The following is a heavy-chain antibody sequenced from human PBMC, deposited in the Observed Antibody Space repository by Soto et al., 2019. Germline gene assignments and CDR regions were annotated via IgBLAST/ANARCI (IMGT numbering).Heavy chain of an antibody. CDR2: ISGSGGAS. D-gene: IGHD1-26*01. CDR1: GFTFSSYS. V-gene: IGHV3-23*01. J-gene: IGHJ3*02. CDR3: ARVISWDAYAFDI. Sequence: EAQLLESGGGLVQPWGSLILSCAASGFTFSSYSMSWVSQAPGKGVEWVSGISGSGGASYYADSVKGRFTIARDNTKNSLSLQMNSLSTDDTAVYYCARVISWDAYAFDIWGQGTMVTVSS.